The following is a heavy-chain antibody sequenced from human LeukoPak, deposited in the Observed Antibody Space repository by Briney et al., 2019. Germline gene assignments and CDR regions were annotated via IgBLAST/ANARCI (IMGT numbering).Heavy chain of an antibody. Sequence: PSETLSLTCTASGGSISSYYWSWIRQPPGKGLEWIGYIYDSGSTNYNPSLKSRVTISVDTSKNQFSLKLSSVTAADTAVYYCARGGSGYDSFYYYGTDVWGQGTTVTVSS. CDR3: ARGGSGYDSFYYYGTDV. D-gene: IGHD5-12*01. J-gene: IGHJ6*02. V-gene: IGHV4-59*01. CDR1: GGSISSYY. CDR2: IYDSGST.